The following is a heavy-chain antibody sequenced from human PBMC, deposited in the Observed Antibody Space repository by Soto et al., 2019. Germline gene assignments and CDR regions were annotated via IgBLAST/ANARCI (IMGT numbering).Heavy chain of an antibody. D-gene: IGHD2-15*01. J-gene: IGHJ4*02. CDR2: ISAYNGNT. CDR1: GYTFTSYG. CDR3: ARDLRGYCSGGSCAIQGVY. V-gene: IGHV1-18*04. Sequence: ASVKVSCKASGYTFTSYGISWVRQAPGQGLEWMGWISAYNGNTNYAQKLQGRVTMTTDTSTSTAYMELRSLRSDDTAVYYCARDLRGYCSGGSCAIQGVYWGQGTLVTVSS.